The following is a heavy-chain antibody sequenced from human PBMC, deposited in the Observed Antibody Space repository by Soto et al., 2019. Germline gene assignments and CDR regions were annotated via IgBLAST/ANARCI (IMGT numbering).Heavy chain of an antibody. CDR3: ARLARYNRPDY. CDR1: GYTFTSYG. J-gene: IGHJ4*02. Sequence: ASVKVSCKASGYTFTSYGISWVRQAPGQGLEWMGWISAYNGNTNYAQKLQGRLTMTTDTSTSTAYMELRSLRSDDTAMYYCARLARYNRPDYWGQGTLVTVSS. CDR2: ISAYNGNT. D-gene: IGHD1-20*01. V-gene: IGHV1-18*01.